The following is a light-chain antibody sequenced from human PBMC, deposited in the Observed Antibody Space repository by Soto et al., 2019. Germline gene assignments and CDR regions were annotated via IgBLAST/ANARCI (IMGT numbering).Light chain of an antibody. CDR2: GAS. V-gene: IGKV3-15*01. Sequence: EIVLTQSPATLSLSPGERAALSCRASQSVSSYLAWYQQKPGQAPRLLIYGASTRATGIPARFSGSGSGTEFTLTISSLQSEDFAVYYCQQYNNWPPVLTFGGGTKVDI. CDR1: QSVSSY. CDR3: QQYNNWPPVLT. J-gene: IGKJ4*01.